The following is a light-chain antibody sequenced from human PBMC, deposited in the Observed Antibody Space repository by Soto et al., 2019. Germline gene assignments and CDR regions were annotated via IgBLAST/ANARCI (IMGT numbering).Light chain of an antibody. V-gene: IGKV1-5*03. CDR3: QKYNSYWT. CDR1: QSISSW. CDR2: KAP. J-gene: IGKJ1*01. Sequence: DIQMTQSPSTLSASVGDRVTITCRASQSISSWLAWYQQQPGKAPKLLIYKAPSLQSGVPSRFSGSGSGTEFTLTISSLQPDDFATYYCQKYNSYWTFGQGTKLDIK.